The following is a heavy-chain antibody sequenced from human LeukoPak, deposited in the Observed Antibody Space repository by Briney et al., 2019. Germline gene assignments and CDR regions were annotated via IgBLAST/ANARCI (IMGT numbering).Heavy chain of an antibody. J-gene: IGHJ4*02. CDR2: IYSGGTT. V-gene: IGHV3-53*01. D-gene: IGHD2-15*01. CDR1: GFTVSDHY. CDR3: AKAPVTTCRGAFCYPFDY. Sequence: GGSLRLSCAASGFTVSDHYMSWVRQAPGQGLESVSLIYSGGTTLYADSVKGRFTISRDNSKNTLYLQMNSLRAEDTAVYYCAKAPVTTCRGAFCYPFDYWGLGTLVTVSS.